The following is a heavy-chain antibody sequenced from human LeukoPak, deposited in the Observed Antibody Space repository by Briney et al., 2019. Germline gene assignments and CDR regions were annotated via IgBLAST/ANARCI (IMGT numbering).Heavy chain of an antibody. D-gene: IGHD2-2*01. Sequence: RASVKVSCKTSGYTFTTYAIYWVRQAPGQGLEWMGWINCGTGRTKYLQKLHERVTITTGTSASTAYIELSSLRSEDTAVYYCTIDNGYQLVWWWGQGTLVTVSS. V-gene: IGHV1-3*01. CDR1: GYTFTTYA. CDR2: INCGTGRT. J-gene: IGHJ4*02. CDR3: TIDNGYQLVWW.